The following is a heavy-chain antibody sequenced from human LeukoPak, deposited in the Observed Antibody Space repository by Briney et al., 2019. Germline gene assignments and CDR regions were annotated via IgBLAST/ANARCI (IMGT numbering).Heavy chain of an antibody. CDR2: VYYSGST. V-gene: IGHV4-59*11. J-gene: IGHJ4*02. CDR1: GGSISSHY. Sequence: SETLSLTCTGSGGSISSHYWSWIRQPPGKGLEGIGYVYYSGSTNYNPSLKSRVTISVDTSKNQFSLKLSSVTAADTAVYYCARESYNWNTRAFDYWGQGTLVTVSS. CDR3: ARESYNWNTRAFDY. D-gene: IGHD1-1*01.